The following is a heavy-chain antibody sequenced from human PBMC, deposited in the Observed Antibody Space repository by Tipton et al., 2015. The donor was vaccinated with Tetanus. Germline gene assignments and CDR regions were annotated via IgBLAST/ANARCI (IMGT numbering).Heavy chain of an antibody. CDR1: GASITTYH. D-gene: IGHD3-16*01. CDR2: IYYTGAT. CDR3: ARWGSVHGDYYCGMDV. J-gene: IGHJ6*02. Sequence: TLSLTCTVSGASITTYHWSWLRQTPGRGLEWIGHIYYTGATSYNSSLQSRVTLSIDTSKNQFSLKMTSVTAADTAVYYCARWGSVHGDYYCGMDVWGQGTTVIVS. V-gene: IGHV4-59*01.